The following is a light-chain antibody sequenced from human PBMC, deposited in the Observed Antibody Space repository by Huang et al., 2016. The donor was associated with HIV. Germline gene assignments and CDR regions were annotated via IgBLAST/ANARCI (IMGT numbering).Light chain of an antibody. CDR2: KVS. Sequence: DVVMTQSPLSLPVTLGQPASISCRSSQSLVYSDGNTYLNWFKQRPGQSPRRLIYKVSNRDSGVPVRFSGSGSVTDFTLKISRVEAEDVGVYFCVQGTYWPPATFGQGTRLEIK. CDR1: QSLVYSDGNTY. J-gene: IGKJ5*01. CDR3: VQGTYWPPAT. V-gene: IGKV2-30*01.